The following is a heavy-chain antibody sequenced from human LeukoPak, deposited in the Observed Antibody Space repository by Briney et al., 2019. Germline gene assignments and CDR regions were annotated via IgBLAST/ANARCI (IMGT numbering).Heavy chain of an antibody. D-gene: IGHD3-16*02. CDR2: ITGSGTNR. CDR1: GFTFSNYA. J-gene: IGHJ4*02. V-gene: IGHV3-23*01. Sequence: PGGSLRLSCVASGFTFSNYAMSWVRQAPGKGLEWVSAITGSGTNRYYADSLKGRFTTSRDNSKNTVYLQMNSLRAEDTAVYYCGSGYLFDYWGQGTLVTVSS. CDR3: GSGYLFDY.